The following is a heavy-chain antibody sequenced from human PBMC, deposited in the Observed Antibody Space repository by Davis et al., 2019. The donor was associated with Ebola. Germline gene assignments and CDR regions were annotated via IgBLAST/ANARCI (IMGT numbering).Heavy chain of an antibody. CDR3: ARMKIAAAGTKSGWFDP. CDR2: INPSGGST. CDR1: GYTFTSYY. V-gene: IGHV1-46*01. J-gene: IGHJ5*02. D-gene: IGHD6-13*01. Sequence: ASVKVSCKASGYTFTSYYMHWERQAPGQGLEWMGIINPSGGSTSYAQKFQGRVTMTRDTSTSTVYMELRSLRSDDTAVYYCARMKIAAAGTKSGWFDPWGQGTLVTVSS.